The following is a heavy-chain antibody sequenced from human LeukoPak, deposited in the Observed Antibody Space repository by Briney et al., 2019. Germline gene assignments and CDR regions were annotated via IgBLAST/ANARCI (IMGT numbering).Heavy chain of an antibody. D-gene: IGHD6-19*01. Sequence: SETLSLTCTVCGGSISSYYWSWIRQPPGKGLEWIGYIYYSGSTNYNPSLKSRVTISVDTSKNQFSLKLSSVTAADTAVYYCATAGAVAGTSEVDYWGQGTLVTVSS. CDR3: ATAGAVAGTSEVDY. CDR2: IYYSGST. CDR1: GGSISSYY. J-gene: IGHJ4*02. V-gene: IGHV4-59*01.